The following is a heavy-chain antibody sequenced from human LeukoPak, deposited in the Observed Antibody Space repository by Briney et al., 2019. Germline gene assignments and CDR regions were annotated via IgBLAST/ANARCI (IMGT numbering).Heavy chain of an antibody. CDR3: ARDRDGYNHFDY. Sequence: SVKVSCKASGYTFTGYYMHWVRQAPGQGLEWMGGIIPIFGTANYAQKFQGRVTITTDESTSTAYMGLSSLRSEDTAVYYCARDRDGYNHFDYWGQGTLVTVSS. D-gene: IGHD5-24*01. CDR1: GYTFTGYY. CDR2: IIPIFGTA. J-gene: IGHJ4*02. V-gene: IGHV1-69*05.